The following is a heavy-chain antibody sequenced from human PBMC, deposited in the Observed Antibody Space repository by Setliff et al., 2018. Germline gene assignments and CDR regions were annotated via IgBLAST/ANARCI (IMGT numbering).Heavy chain of an antibody. J-gene: IGHJ5*01. Sequence: GGSLRLSCAASGFTFSSYAMSWVRQAPGKGLEWVSAISGSGGSTYYADSVTGRFTISRDNAKNTLYLQMNSLRAEDTAVYYCAKVKDPFGMVRGVIESWGQGTLVTVSS. CDR2: ISGSGGST. CDR1: GFTFSSYA. D-gene: IGHD3-10*01. V-gene: IGHV3-23*01. CDR3: AKVKDPFGMVRGVIES.